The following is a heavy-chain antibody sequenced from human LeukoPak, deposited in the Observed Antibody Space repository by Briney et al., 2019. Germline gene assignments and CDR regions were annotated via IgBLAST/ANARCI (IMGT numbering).Heavy chain of an antibody. D-gene: IGHD1-20*01. J-gene: IGHJ4*02. V-gene: IGHV3-72*01. Sequence: GGSLRLSCAASGFTFSDHYMDWVRQAPGKGLEWVGRIRNKANSYTTEYAASVKGRFTLSRDDSKNSLYLQMNSLKTEDTAVYYCARIGTNWNFDYWGQGTLVTVSS. CDR1: GFTFSDHY. CDR2: IRNKANSYTT. CDR3: ARIGTNWNFDY.